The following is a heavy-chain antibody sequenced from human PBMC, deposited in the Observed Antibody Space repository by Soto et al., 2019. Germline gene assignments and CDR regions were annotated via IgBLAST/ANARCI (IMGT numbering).Heavy chain of an antibody. CDR1: GDSISSGDYY. V-gene: IGHV4-30-4*01. J-gene: IGHJ4*02. CDR3: AREDTAMANFDY. D-gene: IGHD5-18*01. Sequence: PSETLSLTCIVSGDSISSGDYYWSWIRQPPGKGLEWIGYIYYSSTTYYNPSLKSRVTISVDKSKNHFSLELTSVTAADTAVYYCAREDTAMANFDYWGQGTLVTVS. CDR2: IYYSSTT.